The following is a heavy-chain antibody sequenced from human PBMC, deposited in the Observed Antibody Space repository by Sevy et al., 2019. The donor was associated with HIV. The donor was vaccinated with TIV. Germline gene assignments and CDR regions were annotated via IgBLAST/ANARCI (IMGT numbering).Heavy chain of an antibody. J-gene: IGHJ3*02. Sequence: GGSLRLSCAASGFTFYNDAMNWVRQAPGKGLEWVSTIFRSGETTYYAYSVKARFTISRDNSKNTLYLQMNSLRTEDTALYYCAGARYVSSGSFDAFDIWGQGTMVTVSS. V-gene: IGHV3-23*01. CDR2: IFRSGETT. CDR3: AGARYVSSGSFDAFDI. CDR1: GFTFYNDA. D-gene: IGHD3-22*01.